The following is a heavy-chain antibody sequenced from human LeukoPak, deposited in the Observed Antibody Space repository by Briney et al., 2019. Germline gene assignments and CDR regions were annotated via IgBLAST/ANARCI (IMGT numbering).Heavy chain of an antibody. V-gene: IGHV3-30*02. J-gene: IGHJ4*02. CDR3: AKDQAGG. CDR1: GFTFSSYG. D-gene: IGHD4-23*01. Sequence: GGSLRLSCAASGFTFSSYGMHWVRQAPGKGLEWVSFVRSDGGEEYYADSVKDRFTISRDNSKNTLYLQMNSLRLEDTAIYYCAKDQAGGWGQGTLVTVSS. CDR2: VRSDGGEE.